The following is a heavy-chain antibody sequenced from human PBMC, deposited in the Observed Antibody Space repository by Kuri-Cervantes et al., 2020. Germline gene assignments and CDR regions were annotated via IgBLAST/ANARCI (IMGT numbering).Heavy chain of an antibody. J-gene: IGHJ3*02. D-gene: IGHD3-10*01. Sequence: ASVKVSCKASGYSFPQYGISWVRQAPGQGLEWMGWISVYNGNTIYTQSLQARVTMTAHKSTRTAYMELRSLRSDDTAVYFCARMGAGTSAPHVFDMWGQGTMVTVSS. V-gene: IGHV1-18*01. CDR2: ISVYNGNT. CDR3: ARMGAGTSAPHVFDM. CDR1: GYSFPQYG.